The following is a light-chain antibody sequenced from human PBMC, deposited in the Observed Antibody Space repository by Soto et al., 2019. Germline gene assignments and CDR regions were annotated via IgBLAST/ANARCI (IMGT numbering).Light chain of an antibody. CDR2: GAS. CDR1: QSLSSN. Sequence: EIVMTQSPATLSVSPGERASLSCRASQSLSSNLAWYQQKPGQAPRLLIYGASSRATGIPARFSSIGSGTKFTLTISSLQSEDFAVYYCHQYHNWPWTFGQGTKVEI. CDR3: HQYHNWPWT. J-gene: IGKJ1*01. V-gene: IGKV3-15*01.